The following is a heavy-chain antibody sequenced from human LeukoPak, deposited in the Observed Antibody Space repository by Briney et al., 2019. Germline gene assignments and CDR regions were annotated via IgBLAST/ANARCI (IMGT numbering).Heavy chain of an antibody. V-gene: IGHV3-30*03. D-gene: IGHD5-24*01. J-gene: IGHJ3*02. CDR1: GFTFSSHR. CDR2: ISYAGSNE. CDR3: ARGDFRWEMATTIAFDI. Sequence: GGSLRLSCAASGFTFSSHRMSWVRQAPRKWREWVAVISYAGSNEHYADSVKGRFTISRDNSKNTLFLQMNSLRAEDTAVYYCARGDFRWEMATTIAFDIWGQGTMVTVSS.